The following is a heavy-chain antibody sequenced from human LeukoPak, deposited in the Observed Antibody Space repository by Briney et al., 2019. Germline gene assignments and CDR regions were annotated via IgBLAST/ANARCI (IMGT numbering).Heavy chain of an antibody. D-gene: IGHD6-13*01. CDR3: ARSRAASYF. CDR2: IWYDGSNK. CDR1: GLLSRPYD. J-gene: IGHJ4*02. Sequence: GGSLSLSRGASGLLSRPYDMLGARQAPGKGLEWVAVIWYDGSNKYYADSVKGRFTVSRDNSKNTLYLQMNSLRAEDTAVYYCARSRAASYFWRQGTLVTVSS. V-gene: IGHV3-33*01.